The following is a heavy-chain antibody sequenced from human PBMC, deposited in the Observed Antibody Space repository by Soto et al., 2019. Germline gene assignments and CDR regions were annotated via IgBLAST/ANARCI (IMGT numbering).Heavy chain of an antibody. CDR2: ISAYNGNT. D-gene: IGHD1-26*01. CDR3: ARDSVRSGSYSGY. J-gene: IGHJ4*02. CDR1: GYTFTTYG. V-gene: IGHV1-18*01. Sequence: ASVKVSCKASGYTFTTYGINWVRQAPGQGLEWMGWISAYNGNTNYEQKFEDRLTMTTDTYTRTAYMELRTLRSDDTAVYYCARDSVRSGSYSGYWGQGTLVTVSS.